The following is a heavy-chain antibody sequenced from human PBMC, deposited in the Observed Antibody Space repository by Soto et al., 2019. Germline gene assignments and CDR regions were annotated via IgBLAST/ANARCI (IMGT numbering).Heavy chain of an antibody. CDR2: IYYSGST. V-gene: IGHV4-31*03. Sequence: QVQLQESGPGLLQPSQTLSLTCTVSGGSISSGGYYWSWIRPHPGKGLEWIGYIYYSGSTYYNPSLRSRVTISVDTYKNQFSPKLSSVTAADTAVYYCSRGWYDFWREGTAYCGMDVWGQGTTGTVSS. J-gene: IGHJ6*02. CDR3: SRGWYDFWREGTAYCGMDV. CDR1: GGSISSGGYY. D-gene: IGHD3-3*01.